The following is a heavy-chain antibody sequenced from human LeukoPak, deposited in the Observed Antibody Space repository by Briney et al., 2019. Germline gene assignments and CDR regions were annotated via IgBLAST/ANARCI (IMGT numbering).Heavy chain of an antibody. V-gene: IGHV1-2*02. CDR3: AREGYCSGGSCYGPTWGNYYMDV. CDR2: INPNSGGT. J-gene: IGHJ6*03. D-gene: IGHD2-15*01. Sequence: ASVKVSCKASGYTFTSYYMHWVRQAPGQGLEWMGWINPNSGGTNYAQKFQGRVTMTRDTSISTAYMELSRLRSDDTAVYYCAREGYCSGGSCYGPTWGNYYMDVWGKGTTVTISS. CDR1: GYTFTSYY.